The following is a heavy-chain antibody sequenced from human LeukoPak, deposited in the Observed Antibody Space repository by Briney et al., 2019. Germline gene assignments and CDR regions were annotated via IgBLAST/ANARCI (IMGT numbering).Heavy chain of an antibody. CDR2: IYTSGST. CDR3: ARISKYCSSTSCYAGYYYMDV. Sequence: SETLSLTCTVSGVSISSYYWSWIRRPAGKGLEWIGRIYTSGSTNYNPSLKSRVTISVDTSKNQFSLKLSSVTAADTAVYYCARISKYCSSTSCYAGYYYMDVWGKGTTVTISS. CDR1: GVSISSYY. D-gene: IGHD2-2*01. V-gene: IGHV4-4*07. J-gene: IGHJ6*03.